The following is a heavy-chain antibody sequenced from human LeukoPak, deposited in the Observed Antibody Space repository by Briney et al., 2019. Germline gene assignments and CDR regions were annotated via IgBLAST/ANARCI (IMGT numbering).Heavy chain of an antibody. CDR1: GFTFSSYA. CDR3: AIRTGRIPYYFDY. V-gene: IGHV3-23*01. D-gene: IGHD1-14*01. Sequence: GGSLRLSCAASGFTFSSYAMSWVRQAPGKGLEWVSAISGGGGSTYYADSVKGRFTISRDNSKNTLYLQMNSLRAEDTAVYYCAIRTGRIPYYFDYWGQGTLVTVSS. J-gene: IGHJ4*02. CDR2: ISGGGGST.